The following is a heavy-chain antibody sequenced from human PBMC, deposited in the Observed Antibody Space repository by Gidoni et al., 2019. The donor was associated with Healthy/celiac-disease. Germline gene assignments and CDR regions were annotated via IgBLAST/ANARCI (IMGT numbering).Heavy chain of an antibody. Sequence: QLQLQESGPGLVKPSETLSLTCTVSVGSISSSSYYWGWIRQPPGKGMEWIGSIYYSGSTYYNPSLKSGVTISVDTSKNQFSLKLSSVTAADTAVYYCARGTRDTAMDLFDYWGQGTLVTVSS. CDR1: VGSISSSSYY. CDR3: ARGTRDTAMDLFDY. D-gene: IGHD5-18*01. J-gene: IGHJ4*02. CDR2: IYYSGST. V-gene: IGHV4-39*07.